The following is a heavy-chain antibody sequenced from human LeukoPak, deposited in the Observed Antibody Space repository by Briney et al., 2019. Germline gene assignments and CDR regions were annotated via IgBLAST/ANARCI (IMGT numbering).Heavy chain of an antibody. Sequence: PSETLSLTCTVSGGSISSSSYYRGWIRQPPGKGLEWIGSIYYSGSTYYNPSLKSRVTISVDTSKNQFSLKLSSVTAADTAVYYCARRGGSGSLFDYWGQGTLVTVSS. CDR3: ARRGGSGSLFDY. CDR2: IYYSGST. CDR1: GGSISSSSYY. J-gene: IGHJ4*02. V-gene: IGHV4-39*01. D-gene: IGHD3-10*01.